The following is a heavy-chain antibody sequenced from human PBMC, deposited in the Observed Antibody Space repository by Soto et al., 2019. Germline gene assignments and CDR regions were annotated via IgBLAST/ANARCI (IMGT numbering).Heavy chain of an antibody. Sequence: ASVKVSCKASGYTFANYDINWVRQATGQGLEWMGWMNPNTGNTGYAQNFQGRVTMTRNTSISTAYMELSSLRSDDTAVYHCARAVRRAPTTPTTYYFDEWGQGTLVNVSS. D-gene: IGHD1-26*01. CDR1: GYTFANYD. CDR3: ARAVRRAPTTPTTYYFDE. CDR2: MNPNTGNT. V-gene: IGHV1-8*01. J-gene: IGHJ4*02.